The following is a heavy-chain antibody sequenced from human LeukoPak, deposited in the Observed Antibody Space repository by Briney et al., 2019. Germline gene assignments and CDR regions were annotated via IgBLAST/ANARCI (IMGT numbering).Heavy chain of an antibody. V-gene: IGHV1-46*01. D-gene: IGHD2-15*01. CDR3: ARRPGFSCSGGSCYSHFDAFDI. CDR2: INPSGGST. Sequence: ASVKVSCKASGYTFTSYYMHWVRQAPGQGLEWMGIINPSGGSTSYAQKFQGRVTMTRDTSTSTVYMELSSLRSEDTAVYYCARRPGFSCSGGSCYSHFDAFDIWGQGTMVTVSS. CDR1: GYTFTSYY. J-gene: IGHJ3*02.